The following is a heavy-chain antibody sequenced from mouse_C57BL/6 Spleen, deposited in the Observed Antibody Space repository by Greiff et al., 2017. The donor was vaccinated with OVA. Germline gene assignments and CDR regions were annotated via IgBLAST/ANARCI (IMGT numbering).Heavy chain of an antibody. CDR2: IHPNSGST. V-gene: IGHV1-64*01. J-gene: IGHJ1*03. CDR1: GYTFTSYW. D-gene: IGHD2-3*01. CDR3: ASFYDGYLYWYFDV. Sequence: VQLQQPGAELVKPGASVKLSCKASGYTFTSYWMHWVKQRPGQGLEWIGMIHPNSGSTNYNEKFKSKATLTVDKSSSTAYMQLSSLTSEDSAVYYCASFYDGYLYWYFDVWGTGTTVTVSS.